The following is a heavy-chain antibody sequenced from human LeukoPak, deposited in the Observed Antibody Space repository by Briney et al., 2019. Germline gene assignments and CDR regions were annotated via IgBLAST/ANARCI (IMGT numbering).Heavy chain of an antibody. CDR1: GVSFSGYY. J-gene: IGHJ6*03. CDR3: ARFDSSGYSNYYYYYMDV. D-gene: IGHD3-22*01. V-gene: IGHV4-34*01. Sequence: PSETLSLTCAVYGVSFSGYYWSWIRQPPGKGLEWIGEINQSGSTNYNPSLKSRVTISVDTSKNHFSLKLSSVTAADTAVYYCARFDSSGYSNYYYYYMDVWGKGTTVTVSS. CDR2: INQSGST.